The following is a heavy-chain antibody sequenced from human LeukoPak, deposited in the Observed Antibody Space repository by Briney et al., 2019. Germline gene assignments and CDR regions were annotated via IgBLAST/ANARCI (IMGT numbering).Heavy chain of an antibody. CDR2: INPNSGGT. V-gene: IGHV1-2*02. CDR3: ARAPENTLEWPYDY. Sequence: ASVKVSCKASGYTFTGYYMHWVRQAPGQGLEWMGWINPNSGGTNYAQKLQGRVTTTTDTSTSTAYMELRSLRSDDTAVYYCARAPENTLEWPYDYWGQGTLVTVSS. CDR1: GYTFTGYY. D-gene: IGHD3-3*01. J-gene: IGHJ4*02.